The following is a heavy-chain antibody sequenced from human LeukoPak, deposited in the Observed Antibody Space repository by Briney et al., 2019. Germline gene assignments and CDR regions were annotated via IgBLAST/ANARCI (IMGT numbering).Heavy chain of an antibody. J-gene: IGHJ4*02. D-gene: IGHD4-17*01. CDR3: ARDGDGRGEDFDY. Sequence: GGSLRLSCAASGFTVSDNYMSWVRQAPGKGLEWVSVIYSGGSTYYADSVQGRFTISRDKSKNTLYLQMSSLRAEDTAVYYCARDGDGRGEDFDYWGQGILVTVSS. V-gene: IGHV3-66*01. CDR1: GFTVSDNY. CDR2: IYSGGST.